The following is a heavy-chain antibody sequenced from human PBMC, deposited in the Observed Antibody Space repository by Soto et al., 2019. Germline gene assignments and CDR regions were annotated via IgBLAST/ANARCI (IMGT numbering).Heavy chain of an antibody. CDR2: IYHSGST. CDR1: GGSISSSNW. CDR3: ARGKYSSPRGGLDV. Sequence: PSETLSLTCAVSGGSISSSNWWSWVRQPPGKGLEWIGEIYHSGSTNYNPSLKSRVTISADKSIQTAYLQWGSLKASDSALYYCARGKYSSPRGGLDVWGQGTPVTVSS. V-gene: IGHV4-4*02. J-gene: IGHJ6*02. D-gene: IGHD4-4*01.